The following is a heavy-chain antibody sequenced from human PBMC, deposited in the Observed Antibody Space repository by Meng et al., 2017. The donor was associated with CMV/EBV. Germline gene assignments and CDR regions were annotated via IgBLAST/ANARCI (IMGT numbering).Heavy chain of an antibody. CDR3: ARDAGGSYTMTTTGYYGMDV. D-gene: IGHD4-17*01. V-gene: IGHV3-13*01. CDR2: IGTAGDT. CDR1: GFTFSSYD. Sequence: GGSLRLSCAASGFTFSSYDMHWVRQATGKGLEWVSAIGTAGDTYYPGSVKGRFTISRDNSKNTLYLQMNSLRAEDTAVYYCARDAGGSYTMTTTGYYGMDVWGQGTTVTVSS. J-gene: IGHJ6*02.